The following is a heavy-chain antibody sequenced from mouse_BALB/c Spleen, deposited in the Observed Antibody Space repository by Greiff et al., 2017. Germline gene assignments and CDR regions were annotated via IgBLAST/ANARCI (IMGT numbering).Heavy chain of an antibody. J-gene: IGHJ4*01. V-gene: IGHV1-5*01. CDR3: TLYYYYAMDY. CDR2: IYPGNSDT. Sequence: EVQLQQSGTVLARPGASVKMSCKASGYTFTSYWMHWVKQRPGQGLEWIGAIYPGNSDTSYNQKFKGKAKLTAVTSTSTAYMELSSLTNEDSAVYYCTLYYYYAMDYWGQGTSVTVSS. CDR1: GYTFTSYW. D-gene: IGHD2-1*01.